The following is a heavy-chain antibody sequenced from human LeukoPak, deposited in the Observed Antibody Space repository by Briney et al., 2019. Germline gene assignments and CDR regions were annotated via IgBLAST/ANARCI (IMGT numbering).Heavy chain of an antibody. Sequence: PGGSLRLSCAASGFTFSSFAMSWVRQAPGQGLEWVSSIGGIGTVTYYGDSVKGRFTISRDNSKKTVHLEMSGLRADDTAVYYCAKDLYGDGGYCFEYWGRGTLVTVSS. J-gene: IGHJ4*02. CDR3: AKDLYGDGGYCFEY. CDR1: GFTFSSFA. V-gene: IGHV3-23*01. D-gene: IGHD2-21*01. CDR2: IGGIGTVT.